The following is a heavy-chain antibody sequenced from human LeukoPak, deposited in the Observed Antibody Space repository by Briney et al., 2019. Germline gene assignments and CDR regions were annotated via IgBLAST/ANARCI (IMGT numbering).Heavy chain of an antibody. D-gene: IGHD3-22*01. CDR1: GYSISSGYY. CDR2: IYHSGST. J-gene: IGHJ4*02. Sequence: SETLSLTCTVSGYSISSGYYWGWIRQPPGKGLDWIGRIYHSGSTYYNPSLKSRVTISVDTSKNQFSLKLSSVTAADTAVYYCARGYGGSSGWLNYWGQGTLVTVSS. V-gene: IGHV4-38-2*02. CDR3: ARGYGGSSGWLNY.